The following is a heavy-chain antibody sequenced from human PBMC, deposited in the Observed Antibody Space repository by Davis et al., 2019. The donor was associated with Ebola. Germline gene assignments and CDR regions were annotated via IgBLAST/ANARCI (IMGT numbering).Heavy chain of an antibody. D-gene: IGHD2-15*01. CDR1: GGTFSSYA. Sequence: SVKVSCKASGGTFSSYAISWVRQAPGQGLEWMGGIIPIFGTANYAQKFQGRVTMTRNTSISTAYMELSSLRSEDTAVYYCARGLRYCSGGSCYQGGYWGQGTLVTVSS. V-gene: IGHV1-69*05. J-gene: IGHJ4*02. CDR2: IIPIFGTA. CDR3: ARGLRYCSGGSCYQGGY.